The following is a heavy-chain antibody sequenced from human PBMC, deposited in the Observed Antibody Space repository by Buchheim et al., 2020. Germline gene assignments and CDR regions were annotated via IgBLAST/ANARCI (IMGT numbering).Heavy chain of an antibody. Sequence: QLQLQESGPGLVKPSETLSLTCTVFGGSIGSSSYYWGWVRQPPGKDLEWIGSISHSGNTYYNPSLKSRVTISVDTSKNQLSLRMGSVTAADTAVYYCARDTYAYAWFFYWGQGTL. D-gene: IGHD2-2*01. V-gene: IGHV4-39*07. J-gene: IGHJ4*02. CDR1: GGSIGSSSYY. CDR3: ARDTYAYAWFFY. CDR2: ISHSGNT.